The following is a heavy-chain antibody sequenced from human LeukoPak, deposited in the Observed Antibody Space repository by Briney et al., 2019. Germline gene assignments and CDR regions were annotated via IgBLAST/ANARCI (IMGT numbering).Heavy chain of an antibody. CDR2: ISSSSSTI. V-gene: IGHV3-48*04. CDR1: GFTFSSYS. D-gene: IGHD4-11*01. Sequence: GGSLRLSCAASGFTFSSYSMNWVRQAPGKGLEWVSYISSSSSTIYYADSVKGRFTISRDNAKNSLYLQMNSLRAEDTAVYYCARDLPKEDYSDYSHYFDYWGQGTPVTVSS. J-gene: IGHJ4*02. CDR3: ARDLPKEDYSDYSHYFDY.